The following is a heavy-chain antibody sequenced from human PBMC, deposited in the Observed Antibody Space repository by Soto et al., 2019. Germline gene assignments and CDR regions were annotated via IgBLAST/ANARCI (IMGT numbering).Heavy chain of an antibody. J-gene: IGHJ4*02. V-gene: IGHV1-46*02. D-gene: IGHD2-21*02. CDR2: IHPSGGDT. CDR3: ARGGHIAVVTASFDY. Sequence: ASVKVSCKPSGYTFNTYYLHWLRQAPGQALEWMGVIHPSGGDTTYAQKFLGRVTVTRDTSTTTVFMELSSLRSDDTAVYYCARGGHIAVVTASFDYWGQ. CDR1: GYTFNTYY.